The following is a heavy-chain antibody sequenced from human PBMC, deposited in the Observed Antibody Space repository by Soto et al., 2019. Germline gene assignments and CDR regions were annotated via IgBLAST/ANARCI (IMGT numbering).Heavy chain of an antibody. CDR1: GFTVSSNY. V-gene: IGHV3-64*01. Sequence: EVQLVESGGGLVQPGGSLRLSCAASGFTVSSNYMTWVRQAPGKGLEYVSAISSNGGSTYYATSVKGRFTISRDNSKNTLYLQMGSLRAEDMAVYYCARGFGWLDYWGQGTLVTVSS. CDR2: ISSNGGST. CDR3: ARGFGWLDY. J-gene: IGHJ4*02. D-gene: IGHD6-19*01.